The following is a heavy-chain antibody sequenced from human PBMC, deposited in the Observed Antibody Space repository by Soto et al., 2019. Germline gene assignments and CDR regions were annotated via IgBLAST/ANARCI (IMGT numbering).Heavy chain of an antibody. J-gene: IGHJ3*02. CDR1: GIAFSSYW. CDR2: IKQDGSDK. V-gene: IGHV3-7*01. CDR3: ARDPPWDDDAFEI. Sequence: EVQLVESGGGLVQPGGSLRLSCAASGIAFSSYWMTWVRQAPGKGLEWVANIKQDGSDKYYVDSVKGRFTISRDNAKNSLYLQMNGVRAEDTAVYYCARDPPWDDDAFEIWGQGTMVTVSS. D-gene: IGHD1-26*01.